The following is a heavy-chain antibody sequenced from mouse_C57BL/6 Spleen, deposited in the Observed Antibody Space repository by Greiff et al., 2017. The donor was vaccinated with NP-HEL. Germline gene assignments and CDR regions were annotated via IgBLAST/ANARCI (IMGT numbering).Heavy chain of an antibody. CDR1: GYTFPSYW. V-gene: IGHV1-64*01. CDR3: ARLAHYGSSPYYAMDY. Sequence: QVHVKQPGAELVKPGASVKLSCKASGYTFPSYWMHLVKQRPGQGLELIGMIHPNSGSTTYNEKFKSKATLTVDKSSSTAYMQLSSLTSEDSAVYNCARLAHYGSSPYYAMDYWGQGTSVTVSS. CDR2: IHPNSGST. D-gene: IGHD1-1*01. J-gene: IGHJ4*01.